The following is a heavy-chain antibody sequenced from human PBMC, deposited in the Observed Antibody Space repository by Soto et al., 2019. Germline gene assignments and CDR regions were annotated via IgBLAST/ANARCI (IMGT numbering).Heavy chain of an antibody. CDR1: GYTFTSYG. CDR3: ARVRTGGDHYYYYYGMDV. Sequence: ASVKVSCKASGYTFTSYGISWVRQAPGQGLEWMGWINAYNGNTNYAQKLQGRVTMTTDTSTSTAYMELRSLRSEDTAVYYCARVRTGGDHYYYYYGMDVWGQGTTVTVSS. D-gene: IGHD2-21*02. CDR2: INAYNGNT. J-gene: IGHJ6*02. V-gene: IGHV1-18*01.